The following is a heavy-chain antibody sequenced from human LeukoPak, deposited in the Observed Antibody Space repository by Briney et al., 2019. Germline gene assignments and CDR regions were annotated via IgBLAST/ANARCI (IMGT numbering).Heavy chain of an antibody. D-gene: IGHD5-18*01. CDR1: GGSISSSSYY. Sequence: SETLSLTCTVSGGSISSSSYYWGWIRQPPGKGLEWIGSIYYSGSTYYNPSLKSRVTISVDTSKNQFSLKLSSVTAADTAVYYCARTIYSYGYRGLYDYWGQGTLVTVSS. CDR3: ARTIYSYGYRGLYDY. J-gene: IGHJ4*02. CDR2: IYYSGST. V-gene: IGHV4-39*07.